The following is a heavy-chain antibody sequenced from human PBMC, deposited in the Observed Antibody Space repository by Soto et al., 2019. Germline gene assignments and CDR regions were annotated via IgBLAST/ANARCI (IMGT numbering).Heavy chain of an antibody. D-gene: IGHD6-13*01. V-gene: IGHV4-34*01. CDR2: INHSGST. CDR1: GGSFSGYY. J-gene: IGHJ6*02. Sequence: SETLSLTCAVYGGSFSGYYWSWIRQPPGKGLEWIGEINHSGSTNYNPSLKSRVTISLGTSKNKFSLKLSSVTAADTPVYYCARGNSKGPTRGSSWYSNYFYGMDVWGQGTMVTVSS. CDR3: ARGNSKGPTRGSSWYSNYFYGMDV.